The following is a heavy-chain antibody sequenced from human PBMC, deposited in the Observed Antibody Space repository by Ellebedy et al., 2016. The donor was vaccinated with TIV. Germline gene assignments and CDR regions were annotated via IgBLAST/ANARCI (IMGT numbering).Heavy chain of an antibody. CDR1: GYTFTSYD. Sequence: AASVKVSCKASGYTFTSYDINWVRQPTGQGLEWMGWMNPNSGKTGYAPKFQGRVTMTRNTPISTAYMALSSLRSEDTAGYYCARGGIRRKYWFDPWGQGTLVTVSS. D-gene: IGHD5-18*01. CDR2: MNPNSGKT. J-gene: IGHJ5*02. V-gene: IGHV1-8*01. CDR3: ARGGIRRKYWFDP.